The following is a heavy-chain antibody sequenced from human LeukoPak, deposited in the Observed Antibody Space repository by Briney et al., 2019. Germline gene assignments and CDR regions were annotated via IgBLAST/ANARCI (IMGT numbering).Heavy chain of an antibody. CDR2: IGSRGRTI. V-gene: IGHV3-48*03. CDR3: VTGLDSSDYYYRYFDY. CDR1: GFTFSSYE. Sequence: GGSLRLSCAASGFTFSSYEMNWVRQAPGKGLEWVSYIGSRGRTIYYADPVKGRFTISRDNAKNSLYLQMNSLRADYTAAYYCVTGLDSSDYYYRYFDYWGQGTLVTVSS. J-gene: IGHJ4*02. D-gene: IGHD3-22*01.